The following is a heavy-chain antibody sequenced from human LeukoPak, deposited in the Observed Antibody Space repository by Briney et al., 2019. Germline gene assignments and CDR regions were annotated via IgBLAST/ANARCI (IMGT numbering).Heavy chain of an antibody. CDR2: ISAYNGNT. J-gene: IGHJ5*02. CDR3: ARAPGYCSSTSCGWFDP. Sequence: ASVKVSCKASGYTFTSYGISWVRQAPGQGLEWMGWISAYNGNTNYAQKLQGRVTMTTDTSTSTAYMELRSLRSDDTAVYYCARAPGYCSSTSCGWFDPWGQGTLVTVSS. D-gene: IGHD2-2*01. CDR1: GYTFTSYG. V-gene: IGHV1-18*01.